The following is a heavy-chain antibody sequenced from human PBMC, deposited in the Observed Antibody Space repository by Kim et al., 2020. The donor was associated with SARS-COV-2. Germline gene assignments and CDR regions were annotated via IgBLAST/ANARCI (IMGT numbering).Heavy chain of an antibody. D-gene: IGHD2-8*01. CDR1: GFTFSSYA. CDR2: ISPNGGTT. J-gene: IGHJ4*02. V-gene: IGHV3-23*01. Sequence: GGSLRLSCAGAGFTFSSYAMSWVRQAPGQGLEWVATISPNGGTTYHADSVKGRFTISRDNSKNTLYLQMNSLRAEDTAVYYCAKDPPQDNVLMVYAINYFNYWGQGTLVSVSS. CDR3: AKDPPQDNVLMVYAINYFNY.